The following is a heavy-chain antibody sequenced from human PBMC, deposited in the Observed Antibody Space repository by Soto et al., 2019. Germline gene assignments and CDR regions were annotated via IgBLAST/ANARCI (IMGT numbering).Heavy chain of an antibody. V-gene: IGHV4-34*01. J-gene: IGHJ6*02. Sequence: QVQLQQWGAGLLKPSETLSLTCAVYGGSFSGYYWSWIRQPPGTGLELIGEINHSGSTNYNPSLKSRVTISVDTSKNQFSLKLSSVTAADTAVYYCARALGYYDFWMYGMDVWGQGTTVTVSS. CDR1: GGSFSGYY. D-gene: IGHD3-3*01. CDR2: INHSGST. CDR3: ARALGYYDFWMYGMDV.